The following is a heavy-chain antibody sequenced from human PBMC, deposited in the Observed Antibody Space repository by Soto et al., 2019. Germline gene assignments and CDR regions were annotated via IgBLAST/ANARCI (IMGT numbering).Heavy chain of an antibody. J-gene: IGHJ4*02. Sequence: GGSLRLSCAAFVFTFSLFWMHWVRQVPGKGPEWVPRISDDGSRADYADSVKGRLTISRDNAKNTLYLEMHVLRADDTAVYYCTRGPRPSSVGTGAFWGQGTPVTVSS. CDR1: VFTFSLFW. CDR2: ISDDGSRA. CDR3: TRGPRPSSVGTGAF. V-gene: IGHV3-74*01. D-gene: IGHD3-10*01.